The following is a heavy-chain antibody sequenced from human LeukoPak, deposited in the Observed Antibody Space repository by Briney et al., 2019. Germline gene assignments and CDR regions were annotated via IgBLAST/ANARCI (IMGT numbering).Heavy chain of an antibody. V-gene: IGHV4-59*01. Sequence: PSETLSLTCSASGGSISSYYWSWIRQPPGKGLEWIGYIYYSGSANYNPSLKSQVPISVDTSKTQCSLKLSSVTAADTAVYYCARQDGYNFRTFDYWGQGTLVTVSS. J-gene: IGHJ4*02. D-gene: IGHD5-24*01. CDR3: ARQDGYNFRTFDY. CDR1: GGSISSYY. CDR2: IYYSGSA.